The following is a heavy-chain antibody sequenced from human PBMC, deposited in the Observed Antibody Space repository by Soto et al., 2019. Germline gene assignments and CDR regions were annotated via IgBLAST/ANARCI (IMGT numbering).Heavy chain of an antibody. J-gene: IGHJ6*02. CDR1: GGTFSSYA. CDR2: IIPIFGTA. D-gene: IGHD2-2*02. Sequence: QVQLVQSGAEVKKPGSSVKVSCKASGGTFSSYAISWVRQAPGQGLEWMGGIIPIFGTANYAQKFQGRVTITADESTSTAYMELSSLRSEDTAVYYCARGRDIVVGPAAIGYYYYGMDVWRQATTVTVSS. V-gene: IGHV1-69*01. CDR3: ARGRDIVVGPAAIGYYYYGMDV.